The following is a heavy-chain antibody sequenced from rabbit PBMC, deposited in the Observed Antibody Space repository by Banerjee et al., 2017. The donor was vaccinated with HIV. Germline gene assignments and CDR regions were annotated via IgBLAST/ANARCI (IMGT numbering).Heavy chain of an antibody. CDR1: GIDFSSDYW. J-gene: IGHJ4*01. Sequence: QSLEESGGDLVKPGASLTLTCTASGIDFSSDYWICWVRQAPGKGPEWIACIHSSSGSTWYASWVIGRFTISRSTSLNTVDLKMTSLTAADTATYFCARDGGSSVYTQYYFNLWGQGTLVTVS. CDR2: IHSSSGST. CDR3: ARDGGSSVYTQYYFNL. D-gene: IGHD8-1*01. V-gene: IGHV1S43*01.